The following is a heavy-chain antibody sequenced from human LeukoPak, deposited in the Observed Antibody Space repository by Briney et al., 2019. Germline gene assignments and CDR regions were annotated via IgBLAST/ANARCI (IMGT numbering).Heavy chain of an antibody. J-gene: IGHJ4*02. D-gene: IGHD2-2*01. CDR1: GDSISSGGYY. CDR3: ARSRERICSNPPCYVDLQAT. V-gene: IGHV4-61*02. CDR2: IYIGESA. Sequence: SQTLSLTCSVFGDSISSGGYYRTWIRQPAGKGLEWIGRIYIGESANYNSSLKSRVTILVDTSKNQFSLKLSSVTAPDTAMYFCARSRERICSNPPCYVDLQATWGQGTLVTVSP.